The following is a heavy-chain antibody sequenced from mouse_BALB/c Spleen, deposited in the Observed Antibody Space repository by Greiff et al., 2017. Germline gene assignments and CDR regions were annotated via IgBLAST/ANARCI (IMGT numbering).Heavy chain of an antibody. J-gene: IGHJ1*01. D-gene: IGHD1-3*01. V-gene: IGHV14-1*02. CDR3: ASKEGGYFDV. CDR2: IDPENGNT. CDR1: GFNIKDYY. Sequence: VQLQQSGAELVRPGALVKLSCKASGFNIKDYYMHWVKQRPEQGLEWIGWIDPENGNTIYDPKFQGKASITADTSSNTAYLQLSSLTSEDTAVYYCASKEGGYFDVWGAGTTVTVSS.